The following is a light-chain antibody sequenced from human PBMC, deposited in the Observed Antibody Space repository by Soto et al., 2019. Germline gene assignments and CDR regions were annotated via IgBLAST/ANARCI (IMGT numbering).Light chain of an antibody. Sequence: DLQMTQSPSSVSASVGDRVTITCRANQGISSWLAWYQQKPGKAPKLLIYAASHLQSGVPSRFSGSRSGTDFTLTISSLQAEDFAIYYCQQASNFPLTFGGGTKVEIK. J-gene: IGKJ4*01. V-gene: IGKV1-12*01. CDR1: QGISSW. CDR2: AAS. CDR3: QQASNFPLT.